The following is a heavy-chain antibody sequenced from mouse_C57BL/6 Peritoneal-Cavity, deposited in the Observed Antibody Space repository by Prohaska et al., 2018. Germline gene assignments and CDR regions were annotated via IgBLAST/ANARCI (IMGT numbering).Heavy chain of an antibody. CDR3: ARRGWLRTLDYFDY. D-gene: IGHD2-2*01. CDR2: ILPGSGST. J-gene: IGHJ2*01. Sequence: QRPGHGLEWIGEILPGSGSTNYNEKFKGKATFTADTSSNTAYMQLSSLTTEDSAIYYCARRGWLRTLDYFDYWGQGTTLTVSS. V-gene: IGHV1-9*01.